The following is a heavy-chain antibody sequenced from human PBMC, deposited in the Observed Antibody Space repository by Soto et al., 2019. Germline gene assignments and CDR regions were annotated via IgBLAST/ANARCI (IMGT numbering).Heavy chain of an antibody. Sequence: GGCLRLSCAASGFSFSTYEFNWVRQAPGRGLEWISYISVSGNIIKYADSVKGRFTISRDNAENSLHLHMSSLRVDDTAVYFCVRDTMRASAAASLDYWGQGTQVTVS. CDR2: ISVSGNII. CDR3: VRDTMRASAAASLDY. J-gene: IGHJ4*02. V-gene: IGHV3-48*03. D-gene: IGHD6-13*01. CDR1: GFSFSTYE.